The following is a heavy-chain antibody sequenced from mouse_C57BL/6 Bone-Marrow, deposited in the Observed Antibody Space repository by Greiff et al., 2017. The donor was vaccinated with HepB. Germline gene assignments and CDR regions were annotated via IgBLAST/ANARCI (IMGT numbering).Heavy chain of an antibody. D-gene: IGHD2-4*01. Sequence: QVQLQQPGAELGMPGASVKLSCKASGYTFTSYWMHWVKQRPGKGLEWIGEIDPSDSYTNYNQKFKGKSTLTVDKSSSTAYMQLSSLTSEDSAVYYCAREGYDYDWYFDVWGTGTTVTVSS. CDR1: GYTFTSYW. CDR2: IDPSDSYT. J-gene: IGHJ1*03. CDR3: AREGYDYDWYFDV. V-gene: IGHV1-69*01.